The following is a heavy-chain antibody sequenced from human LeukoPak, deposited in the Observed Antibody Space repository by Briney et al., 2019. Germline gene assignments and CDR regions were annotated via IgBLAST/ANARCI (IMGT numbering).Heavy chain of an antibody. CDR3: AMSLRSSRWDPFDY. V-gene: IGHV5-51*01. J-gene: IGHJ4*02. CDR2: IFPGDSDT. Sequence: GESLKISCKGSGDSFTSYWIAWVRQMPGKGLEWMGIIFPGDSDTRYSPSFQGQVTISDDKSISTASLQSRSLKASDTAMYYCAMSLRSSRWDPFDYWGQGTLVTVSS. CDR1: GDSFTSYW. D-gene: IGHD6-13*01.